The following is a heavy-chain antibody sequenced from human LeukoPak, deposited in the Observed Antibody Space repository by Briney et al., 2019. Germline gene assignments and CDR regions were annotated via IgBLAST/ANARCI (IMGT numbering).Heavy chain of an antibody. V-gene: IGHV3-21*01. CDR1: GFTFSSYS. Sequence: TGGSLRLSCAASGFTFSSYSMNWVRQAPGKGLEWVSSISNSGSYIYYADSVKGRFTISRDNAKNTLYLQMNSLRAEDTAVYYCASISGSYRVDYWGQGTLVTVSS. D-gene: IGHD1-26*01. CDR2: ISNSGSYI. J-gene: IGHJ4*02. CDR3: ASISGSYRVDY.